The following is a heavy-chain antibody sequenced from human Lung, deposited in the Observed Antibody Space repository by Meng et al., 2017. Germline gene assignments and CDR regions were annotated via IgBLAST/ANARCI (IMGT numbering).Heavy chain of an antibody. CDR1: GGSFGGYY. V-gene: IGHV4-34*01. CDR3: TRAPLPAGRGLKNWFEP. CDR2: ISHSGRT. D-gene: IGHD2-2*01. Sequence: QVQLQQRGAGLLKPSETRSLTCGFYGGSFGGYYWSWIRQPPWKGLEWIGEISHSGRTNYNPSIESRVTISVDTSKNQFSLQLTSVTAADTAMYYCTRAPLPAGRGLKNWFEPWGQGTLVTVSS. J-gene: IGHJ5*02.